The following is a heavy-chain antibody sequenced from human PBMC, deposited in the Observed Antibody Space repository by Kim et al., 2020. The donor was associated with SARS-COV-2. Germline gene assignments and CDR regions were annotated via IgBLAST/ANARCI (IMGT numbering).Heavy chain of an antibody. Sequence: SETLSLTCTVSGGSIDSSSYYWGWIRQPPGKGLEWIGSIYYSGGTYYNPSLKSRVTISIDTSKNQFSLKLSSVTAADTAVYYCARDRMVRGVIGPIYWFDPWGQGTLVTVSS. D-gene: IGHD3-10*01. CDR1: GGSIDSSSYY. J-gene: IGHJ5*02. CDR3: ARDRMVRGVIGPIYWFDP. CDR2: IYYSGGT. V-gene: IGHV4-39*07.